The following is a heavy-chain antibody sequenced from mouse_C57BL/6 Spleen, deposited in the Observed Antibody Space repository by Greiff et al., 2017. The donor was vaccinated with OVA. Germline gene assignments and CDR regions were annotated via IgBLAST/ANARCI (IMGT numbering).Heavy chain of an antibody. CDR1: GYTFTSYW. V-gene: IGHV1-74*01. CDR2: IHPSDSDT. J-gene: IGHJ4*01. D-gene: IGHD1-1*01. Sequence: QVQLQQPGAELVKPGASVKVSCKASGYTFTSYWMHWVKQRPGQGLEWIGRIHPSDSDTNYNQKFKGKATLTVDKSSSTAYMQRSSLTSEDSAVYYWTMERPYGSSWGYAMDYWGQGTSVTVSS. CDR3: TMERPYGSSWGYAMDY.